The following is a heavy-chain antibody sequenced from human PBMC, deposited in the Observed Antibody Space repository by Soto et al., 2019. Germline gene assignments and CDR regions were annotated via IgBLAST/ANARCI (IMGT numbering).Heavy chain of an antibody. CDR2: IKQDGSEK. Sequence: RCSLLLSCAASGFTFSSYWMSWVRQAPGKGLEWVANIKQDGSEKYYVDSVKGRFTISRDNAKNSLYLKMNSLRAEDTAVYYCAREYCSGGSCYYGDHFDYWGQGTLVTGSS. J-gene: IGHJ4*02. CDR1: GFTFSSYW. D-gene: IGHD2-15*01. V-gene: IGHV3-7*01. CDR3: AREYCSGGSCYYGDHFDY.